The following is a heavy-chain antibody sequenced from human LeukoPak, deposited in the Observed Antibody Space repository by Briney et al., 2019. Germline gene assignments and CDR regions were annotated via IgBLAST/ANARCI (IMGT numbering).Heavy chain of an antibody. J-gene: IGHJ6*03. CDR1: EFTHSRFA. CDR2: LSGSGGAT. Sequence: GGSLTLSCEASEFTHSRFAMGWLRQPPGTGLEWVSTLSGSGGATYYADSVKGRFTTSRDNSKDTLYLQMDNLRADDTAVYYCAKHLGSHSFLFYYMDVWGKGTSVIVSS. D-gene: IGHD2-21*01. V-gene: IGHV3-23*01. CDR3: AKHLGSHSFLFYYMDV.